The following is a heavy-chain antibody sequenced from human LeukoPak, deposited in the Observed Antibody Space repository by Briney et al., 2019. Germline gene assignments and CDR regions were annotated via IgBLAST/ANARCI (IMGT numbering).Heavy chain of an antibody. CDR3: ARGYQLLPYYYYYMDV. D-gene: IGHD2-2*01. CDR2: ISSNGGST. CDR1: GFTFSSYA. Sequence: GGSLRLSCAASGFTFSSYAMHWVRQAPGKGLEYVSAISSNGGSTYYANSVKGRFTISRDNSKNTLYLQMGSLRAEDMAVYYCARGYQLLPYYYYYMDVWGKGTTVTVSS. V-gene: IGHV3-64*01. J-gene: IGHJ6*03.